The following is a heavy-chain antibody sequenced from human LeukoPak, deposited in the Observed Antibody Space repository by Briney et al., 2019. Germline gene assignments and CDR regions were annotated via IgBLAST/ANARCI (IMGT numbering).Heavy chain of an antibody. Sequence: GGSLRLSCAASGFTFSNYDMNWVRQAPGKGLEWVSGVSYNGAETYYVDSVKGRFIISRDTSKNTLYLQKNSLRAEDTAVYYCAKRVQDGYNSPIDYWGQGTLVTVSS. V-gene: IGHV3-23*01. J-gene: IGHJ4*02. CDR1: GFTFSNYD. CDR2: VSYNGAET. CDR3: AKRVQDGYNSPIDY. D-gene: IGHD5-24*01.